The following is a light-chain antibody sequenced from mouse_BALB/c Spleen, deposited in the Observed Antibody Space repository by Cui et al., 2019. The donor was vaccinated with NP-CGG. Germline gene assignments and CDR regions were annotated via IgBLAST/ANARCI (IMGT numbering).Light chain of an antibody. Sequence: AVVTQKYALTTSPGETVTLTCRSSTGAVTTSNYANWVQKKPDHLFTGLIGGTNNRAPGVPARFSGSLIGDKAALTITGTQTEDEAIYFCALWYSNHWVFGGGTKLTVL. CDR1: TGAVTTSNY. CDR3: ALWYSNHWV. V-gene: IGLV1*01. J-gene: IGLJ1*01. CDR2: GTN.